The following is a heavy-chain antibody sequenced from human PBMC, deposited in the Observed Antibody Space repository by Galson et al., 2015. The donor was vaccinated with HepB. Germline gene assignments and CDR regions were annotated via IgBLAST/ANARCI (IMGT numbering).Heavy chain of an antibody. CDR1: GFTVSSNY. J-gene: IGHJ3*02. V-gene: IGHV3-53*01. CDR3: AREIAWYSSSWGAFDI. D-gene: IGHD6-13*01. CDR2: IYSGGST. Sequence: SLRLSCAASGFTVSSNYMSWVRQAPGKGLEWVSVIYSGGSTYYADSVKGRFTISRDNSKNTLYLQMNSLRAEDTAVYYCAREIAWYSSSWGAFDIWGQGTMVTVSS.